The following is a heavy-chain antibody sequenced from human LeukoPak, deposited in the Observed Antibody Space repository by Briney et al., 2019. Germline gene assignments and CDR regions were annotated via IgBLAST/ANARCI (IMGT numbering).Heavy chain of an antibody. V-gene: IGHV3-23*01. Sequence: QPGGSLRLSCAASGFTFSSYAMSWVRQAPGKGLEWVSATSGSGGTTYYADSVKGRFTISRDNSKNTLYLQMNGLRAEDTAVYYCAKDPMPKAVWWYFDLWDRGTLVTVSS. CDR2: TSGSGGTT. J-gene: IGHJ2*01. CDR1: GFTFSSYA. D-gene: IGHD3-16*01. CDR3: AKDPMPKAVWWYFDL.